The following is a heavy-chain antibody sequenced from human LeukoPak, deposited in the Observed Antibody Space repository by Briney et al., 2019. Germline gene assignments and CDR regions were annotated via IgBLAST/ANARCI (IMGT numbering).Heavy chain of an antibody. J-gene: IGHJ4*02. CDR2: ISGSSGGT. V-gene: IGHV3-23*01. Sequence: GGSLRLSCAASGFTFSSYGMTWVRQAPGKGLEWVSGISGSSGGTYYPDSVKGRFTISRDNSKNTLYLQMNSLRAEDTAVYYCVKGRLTGDHWGQGTLVTVSS. D-gene: IGHD7-27*01. CDR3: VKGRLTGDH. CDR1: GFTFSSYG.